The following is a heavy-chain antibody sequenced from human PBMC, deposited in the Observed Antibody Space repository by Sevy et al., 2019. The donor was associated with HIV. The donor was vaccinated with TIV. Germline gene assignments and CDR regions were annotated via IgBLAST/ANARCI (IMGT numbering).Heavy chain of an antibody. V-gene: IGHV3-30-3*01. CDR1: GFNLSYFS. D-gene: IGHD1-1*01. CDR2: ISYDGSNE. Sequence: GGSLRLSCAASGFNLSYFSMHWVRQAPGKGLEWVATISYDGSNEHYAYSVKGRFTISRDNSKNALYLQMNSLRAEDTAVYSCALERLSSDVAEYFENWGQGTLVTVSS. CDR3: ALERLSSDVAEYFEN. J-gene: IGHJ1*01.